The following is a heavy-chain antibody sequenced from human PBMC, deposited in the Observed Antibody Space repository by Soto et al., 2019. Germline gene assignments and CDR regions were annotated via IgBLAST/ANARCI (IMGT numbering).Heavy chain of an antibody. CDR3: ARVGDCSGGSCYPIRYYYYGMDV. D-gene: IGHD2-15*01. CDR1: GYTFTSYD. V-gene: IGHV1-8*01. J-gene: IGHJ6*02. CDR2: MNPNSGNT. Sequence: GASVKVSCKASGYTFTSYDINWVRQATGQGLEWMGWMNPNSGNTGYAQKFQGRVTRTRNTSISTAYMELSSLRSEDTAVYYCARVGDCSGGSCYPIRYYYYGMDVWGQGTTVTVSS.